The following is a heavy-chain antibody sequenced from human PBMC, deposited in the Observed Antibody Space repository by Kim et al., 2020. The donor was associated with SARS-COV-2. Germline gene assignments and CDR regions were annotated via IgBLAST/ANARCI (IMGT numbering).Heavy chain of an antibody. Sequence: ASVKVSCKASGYTFTNYAMNWVRQAPGQGLEWMGWINTNTGNPTYARAFPGRFAFSLDTSASTAYLQISSLKAEDTAVYYCARGRLVTPAVHYFYYGMDFWGRGTTVTLSS. CDR2: INTNTGNP. J-gene: IGHJ6*02. V-gene: IGHV7-4-1*02. D-gene: IGHD3-9*01. CDR1: GYTFTNYA. CDR3: ARGRLVTPAVHYFYYGMDF.